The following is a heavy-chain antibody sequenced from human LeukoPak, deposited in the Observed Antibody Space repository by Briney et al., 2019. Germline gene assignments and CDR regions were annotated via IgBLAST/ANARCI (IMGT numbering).Heavy chain of an antibody. J-gene: IGHJ4*02. D-gene: IGHD3-10*01. Sequence: SVKVSCKASGGTFSSYAISWVRQAPGQGLEWMGGIIPIFGTANYAQKFQGRVTITADESTSTAYMELSSLRSEDTAVYYCARALPIRGFFDYWGQGTLVSVSS. CDR2: IIPIFGTA. CDR3: ARALPIRGFFDY. CDR1: GGTFSSYA. V-gene: IGHV1-69*13.